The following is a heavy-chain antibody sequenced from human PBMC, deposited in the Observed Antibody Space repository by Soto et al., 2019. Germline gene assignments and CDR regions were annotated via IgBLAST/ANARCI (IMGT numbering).Heavy chain of an antibody. CDR1: GYTFTSYA. Sequence: ASVKVSCKASGYTFTSYAMHWVRQAPGQRLEWMGWINAGNGNTKYSQKLQGRVTITRDTSASTAYMELRSLRSDDTAVYYCASDFHGIPGTMIVVVDAFDIWGQGTMVTVSS. CDR3: ASDFHGIPGTMIVVVDAFDI. D-gene: IGHD3-22*01. CDR2: INAGNGNT. J-gene: IGHJ3*02. V-gene: IGHV1-3*01.